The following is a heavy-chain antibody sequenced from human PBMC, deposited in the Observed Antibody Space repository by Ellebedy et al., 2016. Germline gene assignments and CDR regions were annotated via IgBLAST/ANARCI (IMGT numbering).Heavy chain of an antibody. CDR3: ASDWAYLDS. CDR1: GFTFSGYS. CDR2: IGGSSETN. V-gene: IGHV3-48*04. Sequence: GGSLRLXXAASGFTFSGYSMNWVRQAPGKGLEWVSFIGGSSETNYYADSVRGRFTISRDNAKKSLFLQTFNLRSEDTAVYYCASDWAYLDSWGQGTLVTVSS. J-gene: IGHJ4*02. D-gene: IGHD7-27*01.